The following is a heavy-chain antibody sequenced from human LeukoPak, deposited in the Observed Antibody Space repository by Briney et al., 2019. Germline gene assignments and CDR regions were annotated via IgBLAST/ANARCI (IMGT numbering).Heavy chain of an antibody. J-gene: IGHJ4*02. CDR1: GFTFSSYA. Sequence: GGSLRLSCAASGFTFSSYAIHWVRQAPGKGLEWVAVISYDGSNKYYADSVKGRFTISRDNSKNTLYLQMNSLRAEDTAVYYCAKDLAAGTKDWGQGTLVTVSS. D-gene: IGHD6-13*01. CDR3: AKDLAAGTKD. V-gene: IGHV3-30-3*01. CDR2: ISYDGSNK.